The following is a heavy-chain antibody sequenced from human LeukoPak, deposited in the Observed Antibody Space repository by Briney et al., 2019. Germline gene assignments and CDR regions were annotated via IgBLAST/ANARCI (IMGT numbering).Heavy chain of an antibody. CDR2: ISAYNGNT. D-gene: IGHD3-10*01. CDR3: ARGTTYYYGSGSYYINPLDY. Sequence: ASVKVSCKASGYTFTSYGITWVRQAPGQGLEWMGWISAYNGNTNYAQKLQGRVTMTTDTSTGTAYMELRSLRSDDTAVYYCARGTTYYYGSGSYYINPLDYWGQGTLVTVSS. V-gene: IGHV1-18*01. CDR1: GYTFTSYG. J-gene: IGHJ4*02.